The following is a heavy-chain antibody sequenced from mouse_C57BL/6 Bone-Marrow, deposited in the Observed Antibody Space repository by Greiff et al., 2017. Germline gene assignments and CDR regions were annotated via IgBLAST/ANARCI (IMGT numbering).Heavy chain of an antibody. CDR1: GYSFTSYY. Sequence: QVQLQQSGPELVKPGASVKISCKASGYSFTSYYIHWVKQRPGQGLAWIGWIYPGSGNTKYNEKFKGKATLTADTSSSTAYMQLSSLTSEDSAVYYCARPLIYYGNYVGFAYWGQGTLVTVSA. V-gene: IGHV1-66*01. CDR3: ARPLIYYGNYVGFAY. CDR2: IYPGSGNT. J-gene: IGHJ3*01. D-gene: IGHD2-1*01.